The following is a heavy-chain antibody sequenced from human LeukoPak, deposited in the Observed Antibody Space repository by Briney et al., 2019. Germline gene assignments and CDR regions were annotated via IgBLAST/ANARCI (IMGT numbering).Heavy chain of an antibody. J-gene: IGHJ4*02. CDR1: RFSFSAYG. Sequence: PGGSLRLSCSASRFSFSAYGMHWVRQAPGKGLEWVAFIHYDRSSEYYAESVRGRFTISRANSKYTLYLEMNSLRPDDSAVYYCVKDAFSSSYDWGQGTLVTVSS. V-gene: IGHV3-30*02. CDR2: IHYDRSSE. CDR3: VKDAFSSSYD. D-gene: IGHD6-6*01.